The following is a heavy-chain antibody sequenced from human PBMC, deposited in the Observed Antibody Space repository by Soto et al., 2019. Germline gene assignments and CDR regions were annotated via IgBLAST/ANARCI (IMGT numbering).Heavy chain of an antibody. D-gene: IGHD2-2*03. V-gene: IGHV1-69*01. CDR2: IIPIFGTA. Sequence: QVQLVQSGAEVKKPGSSVKVSCKASGGTFSSYAISWVRQAPGQGLEWMGGIIPIFGTANYAQKFQGRVTITADESTSTAYMELSSLRSEDTAVYYCASDLGYWSSSSCDMGWNYFDYWGQGTPVTGSS. CDR1: GGTFSSYA. J-gene: IGHJ4*02. CDR3: ASDLGYWSSSSCDMGWNYFDY.